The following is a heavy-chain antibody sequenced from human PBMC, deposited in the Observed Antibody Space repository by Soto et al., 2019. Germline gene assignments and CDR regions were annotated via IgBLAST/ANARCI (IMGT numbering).Heavy chain of an antibody. CDR1: GGTFSSYA. CDR2: IIPIFGTA. CDR3: ATRAEYYDFWSGYYGA. V-gene: IGHV1-69*06. Sequence: SVKVSCKASGGTFSSYAISWVRQAPGQGLEWMGGIIPIFGTANYAQKFQGRVTITADKSTSTAYMELSSLKASDTAMYYCATRAEYYDFWSGYYGAWGQGTLVTVSS. D-gene: IGHD3-3*01. J-gene: IGHJ5*02.